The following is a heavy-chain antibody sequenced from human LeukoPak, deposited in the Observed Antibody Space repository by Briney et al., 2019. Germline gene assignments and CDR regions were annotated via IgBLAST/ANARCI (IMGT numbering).Heavy chain of an antibody. V-gene: IGHV4-39*01. J-gene: IGHJ4*02. Sequence: PSETLSLTCTVSGGSISSSGYSWAWVWQPPGKGVEWIGSVSYTGTTYNNPSLRSRATICENTYKNQFSLKLTSVTAADTALYFCARQVHRSSWYDYWGQGTLVTVSS. CDR3: ARQVHRSSWYDY. D-gene: IGHD6-13*01. CDR1: GGSISSSGYS. CDR2: VSYTGTT.